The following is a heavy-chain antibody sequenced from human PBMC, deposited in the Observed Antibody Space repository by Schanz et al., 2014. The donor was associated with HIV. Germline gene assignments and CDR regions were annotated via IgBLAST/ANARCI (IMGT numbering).Heavy chain of an antibody. CDR3: AKEEQQLGGVGGYHFDY. V-gene: IGHV3-7*01. Sequence: VHLVESGGGLVQPGGSLRLSCAVSGFTLSSYWMNWVRQAPGKGLEWVANIKQDGSEKHYVDSVKGRFTISRDNAQNSLYLQMNSLRAEDTAVYYCAKEEQQLGGVGGYHFDYWGQGTLVTVSS. CDR1: GFTLSSYW. CDR2: IKQDGSEK. J-gene: IGHJ4*02. D-gene: IGHD6-13*01.